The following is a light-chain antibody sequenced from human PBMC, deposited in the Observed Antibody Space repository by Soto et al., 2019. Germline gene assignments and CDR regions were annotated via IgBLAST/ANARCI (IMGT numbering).Light chain of an antibody. CDR1: QSVNTY. Sequence: EIVLTQSPATLSLSPGERATLSCRASQSVNTYLAWYQQRPGQAPRLLIYDASNRATGIPARFSGSGSGTDFTLTISSLEPEDFAVYYCQQRSNWPPVLGGGTKGDIK. CDR2: DAS. V-gene: IGKV3-11*01. CDR3: QQRSNWPPV. J-gene: IGKJ4*01.